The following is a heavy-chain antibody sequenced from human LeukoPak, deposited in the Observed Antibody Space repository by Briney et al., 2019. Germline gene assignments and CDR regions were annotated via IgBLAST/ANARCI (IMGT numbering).Heavy chain of an antibody. Sequence: SQTLSLTCAISGYSVSSNSAAWNWIRQSPSRGLEWLGRTYYRSKWYNDYAVSAKSRITINPDTSKNQFSLQLNSVTPEDTAVYYCAREGDSSSSTHFDYWGQGTLVTVSS. CDR2: TYYRSKWYN. J-gene: IGHJ4*02. CDR1: GYSVSSNSAA. V-gene: IGHV6-1*01. CDR3: AREGDSSSSTHFDY. D-gene: IGHD6-6*01.